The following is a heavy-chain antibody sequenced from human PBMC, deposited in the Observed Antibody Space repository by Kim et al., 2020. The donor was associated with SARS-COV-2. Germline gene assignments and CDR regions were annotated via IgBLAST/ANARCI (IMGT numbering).Heavy chain of an antibody. V-gene: IGHV4-31*03. CDR3: ARDGRAGYNWFDP. D-gene: IGHD2-15*01. J-gene: IGHJ5*02. Sequence: SETLSLTCSVSGGSIDSGNYYWSWIRQHPGKGLEWIGSISYSGNTYYTPSLKSRLTMSLDTSQNHFSLKMTSVPAADTAVYFCARDGRAGYNWFDPWGQGTLVTVSS. CDR1: GGSIDSGNYY. CDR2: ISYSGNT.